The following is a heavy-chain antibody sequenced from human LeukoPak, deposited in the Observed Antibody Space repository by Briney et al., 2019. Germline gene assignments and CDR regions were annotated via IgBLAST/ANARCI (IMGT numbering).Heavy chain of an antibody. CDR1: GGSFSGYY. Sequence: SETLSLTCAVYGGSFSGYYSSWIRQPPGKGLEWIGEINHSGSTNYNPSLKSRVTISVDTSKNQFSLKLSSVTAADTAVYYCARGYGYPLYFDYWGQGTLVTVSS. CDR3: ARGYGYPLYFDY. CDR2: INHSGST. J-gene: IGHJ4*02. D-gene: IGHD3-16*02. V-gene: IGHV4-34*01.